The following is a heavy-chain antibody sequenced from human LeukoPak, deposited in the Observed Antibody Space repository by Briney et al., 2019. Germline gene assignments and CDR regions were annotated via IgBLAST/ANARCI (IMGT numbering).Heavy chain of an antibody. J-gene: IGHJ5*02. D-gene: IGHD3-3*01. CDR3: ARDASRYDFWSGYSPLNWFDP. Sequence: SETLSLTCAVSGGSISSSNWWSWVRQPPGKGLEWIGEIYHSGSTNYNPSLKSRVTISVDKSKNQISLKLSSVTAADTAVYYCARDASRYDFWSGYSPLNWFDPWGQGTLVTVSS. CDR1: GGSISSSNW. CDR2: IYHSGST. V-gene: IGHV4-4*02.